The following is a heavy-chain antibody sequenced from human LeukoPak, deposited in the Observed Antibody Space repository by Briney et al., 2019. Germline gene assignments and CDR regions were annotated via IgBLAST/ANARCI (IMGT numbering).Heavy chain of an antibody. V-gene: IGHV3-7*01. CDR2: IKQDGSDK. Sequence: GGSLRLSCAVSGFTFSDYWMNWVRQAPGKGLEWVASIKQDGSDKSYVDSVKGRITISRDNAKNSLYLQMSSLRVEDTAVYYCARDGTAAGLYFDLWGQGTLVTVSS. D-gene: IGHD6-13*01. J-gene: IGHJ4*01. CDR3: ARDGTAAGLYFDL. CDR1: GFTFSDYW.